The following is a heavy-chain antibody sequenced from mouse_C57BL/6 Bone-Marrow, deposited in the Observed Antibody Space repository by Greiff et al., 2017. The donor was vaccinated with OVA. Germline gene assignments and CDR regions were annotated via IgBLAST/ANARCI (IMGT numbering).Heavy chain of an antibody. CDR2: IDPSDSYT. CDR3: ASAVFAY. Sequence: QVQLQQPGAELVKPGASVKLSCTASGYTFTSYWMQWVKQRPGQGLEWIGEIDPSDSYTNYNPKFKGKATLTVDTSSSTAYMQLNSLTSEDSAVYYCASAVFAYWGQGTLVTVSA. J-gene: IGHJ3*01. V-gene: IGHV1-50*01. CDR1: GYTFTSYW.